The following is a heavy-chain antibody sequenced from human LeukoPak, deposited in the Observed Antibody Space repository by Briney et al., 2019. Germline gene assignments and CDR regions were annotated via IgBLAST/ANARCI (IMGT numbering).Heavy chain of an antibody. D-gene: IGHD3-22*01. Sequence: SETLSLTCTVSGGSISTYYWGWIRQPPGKGLEWIGYIYYSGSTNYNPSLKSRVTLSVDTSKNQFSLKLSSVTAADTAVYYCARDGRVDSSSGFYYDYWGQGTLVTVSS. V-gene: IGHV4-59*12. J-gene: IGHJ4*02. CDR2: IYYSGST. CDR3: ARDGRVDSSSGFYYDY. CDR1: GGSISTYY.